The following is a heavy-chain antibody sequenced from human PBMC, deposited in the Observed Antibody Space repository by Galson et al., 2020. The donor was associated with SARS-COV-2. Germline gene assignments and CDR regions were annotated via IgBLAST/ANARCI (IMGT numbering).Heavy chain of an antibody. Sequence: GQSLTNSCAASSFTLSSHAMNWVQPTPGKELELVSAISGTGRSTYYADSVEGRFTISRDNSKNTLYLQMNSLRGEDTAVYYCAKVHLGSGWFEDVWGQGTTVTVSS. V-gene: IGHV3-23*01. CDR2: ISGTGRST. J-gene: IGHJ6*02. D-gene: IGHD6-19*01. CDR1: SFTLSSHA. CDR3: AKVHLGSGWFEDV.